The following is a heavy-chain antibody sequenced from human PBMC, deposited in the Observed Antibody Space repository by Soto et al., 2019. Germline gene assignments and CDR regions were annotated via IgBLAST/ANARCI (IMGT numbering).Heavy chain of an antibody. D-gene: IGHD4-17*01. J-gene: IGHJ4*02. CDR3: TTGMTTVTSGFAY. V-gene: IGHV3-15*01. CDR1: GFTFRNAW. Sequence: EVQLVESGGGLVKPGGSLRLSCAVSGFTFRNAWMSWVRQAPGKGLEWVGRIKSKSDGGTTNYAAPVKDRVTISRDDSKNTLYLHMNSLKTEGTAVYYCTTGMTTVTSGFAYWGQGTLVTVSS. CDR2: IKSKSDGGTT.